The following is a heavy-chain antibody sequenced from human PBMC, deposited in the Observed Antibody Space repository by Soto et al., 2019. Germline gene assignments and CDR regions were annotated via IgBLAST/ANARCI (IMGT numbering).Heavy chain of an antibody. Sequence: SETLSLTCTVSGGTISSGGYSWSWIRQPPGKGLEWIGYIYNSGSTYYNPSLKSRVTISVDRSKNQFSLKLSSVTAVDSAVYYCARGGCSGGSCYGDFDYWGQGTLVTVSS. J-gene: IGHJ4*02. V-gene: IGHV4-30-2*01. D-gene: IGHD2-15*01. CDR2: IYNSGST. CDR3: ARGGCSGGSCYGDFDY. CDR1: GGTISSGGYS.